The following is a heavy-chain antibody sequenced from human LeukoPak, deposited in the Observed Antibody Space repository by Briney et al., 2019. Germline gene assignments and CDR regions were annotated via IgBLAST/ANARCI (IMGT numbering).Heavy chain of an antibody. V-gene: IGHV4-34*01. CDR2: INHSGST. Sequence: SETLSLTCAVYGGSFSGYYWSWIRQPPGKGLEWIGEINHSGSTNYNPSLKSRVTISVDTSKNQFSLKLSSVTAADTAVYYCARAVAYDFWKDPLPYYFDYWGQGTLVTVSS. CDR1: GGSFSGYY. D-gene: IGHD3-3*01. CDR3: ARAVAYDFWKDPLPYYFDY. J-gene: IGHJ4*02.